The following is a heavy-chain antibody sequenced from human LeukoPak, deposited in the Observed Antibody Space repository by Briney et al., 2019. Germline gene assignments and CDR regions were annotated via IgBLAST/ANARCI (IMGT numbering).Heavy chain of an antibody. J-gene: IGHJ6*02. V-gene: IGHV1-58*02. CDR1: GFTFTSSA. Sequence: SVKVSCKASGFTFTSSAMQWVRQARGQRLEWIGWIVVGSGNTNYAQKFQERVTITRDMSTSTAYMELSSLRSEDTAVYYCAAPSLPHYYYGMDVWGQGTTVTVSS. CDR2: IVVGSGNT. CDR3: AAPSLPHYYYGMDV. D-gene: IGHD6-6*01.